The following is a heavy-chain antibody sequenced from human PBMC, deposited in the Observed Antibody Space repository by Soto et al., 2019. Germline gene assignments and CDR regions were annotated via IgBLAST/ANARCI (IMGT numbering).Heavy chain of an antibody. CDR1: GGSISSGDYY. D-gene: IGHD2-15*01. V-gene: IGHV4-30-4*01. Sequence: PSETLSLTCTVSGGSISSGDYYWSWIRQAPGKGLEWIGYIYYSGSTYYNPSLKSRVTISVDTSKNQFSLKLSSVTAADTAVYYCASSTPNCSGGSCYSPSNNWFDPWGQGTLVTVSS. J-gene: IGHJ5*02. CDR3: ASSTPNCSGGSCYSPSNNWFDP. CDR2: IYYSGST.